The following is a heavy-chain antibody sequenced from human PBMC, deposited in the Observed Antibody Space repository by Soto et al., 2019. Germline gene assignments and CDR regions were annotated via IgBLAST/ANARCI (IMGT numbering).Heavy chain of an antibody. D-gene: IGHD3-3*01. J-gene: IGHJ4*02. CDR3: AREPEDGVPGDF. CDR1: GYIFTSHT. CDR2: IIVSHGRP. V-gene: IGHV1-3*01. Sequence: QVQLVQSGAEVKEPGASVKVSCKASGYIFTSHTIHWARQAPGQGLEWMGWIIVSHGRPRIAPHFQGRVTLTTDTSATTAYMELNSLTSEDTAVYFCAREPEDGVPGDFWGQGTLVVVSS.